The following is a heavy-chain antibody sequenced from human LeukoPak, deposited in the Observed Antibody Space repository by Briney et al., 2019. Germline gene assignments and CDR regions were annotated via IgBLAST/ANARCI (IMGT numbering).Heavy chain of an antibody. J-gene: IGHJ4*02. Sequence: ASVKVSCKASGYTFTGYYMHWVRQAPGQGLEWMGWINPNRGGTNYAQKFQGRVTMTRDTSISTAYMELSRLRSDDTAVYYCARDGKNVERKFDYWGQGTLVTVSS. CDR3: ARDGKNVERKFDY. CDR1: GYTFTGYY. V-gene: IGHV1-2*02. D-gene: IGHD5-24*01. CDR2: INPNRGGT.